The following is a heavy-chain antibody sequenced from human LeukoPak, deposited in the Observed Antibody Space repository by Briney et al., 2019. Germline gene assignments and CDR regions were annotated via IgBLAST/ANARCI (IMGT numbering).Heavy chain of an antibody. Sequence: SETLSLTCAVYGGSFSGYYWSWIRQPPGKGLEWIGEINHSGSTNYNPSLKSRLTISVDTSKNQFSLKLSSVTAADTAVYYCARGSVQNGAFDYWGQGTLVTVSS. CDR3: ARGSVQNGAFDY. J-gene: IGHJ4*02. D-gene: IGHD1-1*01. CDR2: INHSGST. CDR1: GGSFSGYY. V-gene: IGHV4-34*01.